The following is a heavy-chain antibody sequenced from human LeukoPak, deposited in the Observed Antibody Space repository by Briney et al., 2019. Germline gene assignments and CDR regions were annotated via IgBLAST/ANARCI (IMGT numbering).Heavy chain of an antibody. J-gene: IGHJ4*02. D-gene: IGHD5-12*01. CDR2: IGTAGDT. Sequence: GGSLRLSCAASGFTFRSYDMHWVRQATGKGLEWVSAIGTAGDTYYPGSVKGRFTISRENAKNSLYLQMNSLRAGDTAVYYCARGRGYSGYDPLTFDYWGQGTLVTVSS. CDR3: ARGRGYSGYDPLTFDY. CDR1: GFTFRSYD. V-gene: IGHV3-13*01.